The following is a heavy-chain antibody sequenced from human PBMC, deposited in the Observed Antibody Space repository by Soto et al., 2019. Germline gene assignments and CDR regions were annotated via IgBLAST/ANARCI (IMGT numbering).Heavy chain of an antibody. D-gene: IGHD3-10*01. CDR3: ARDRVDRGVEDYYFYGMDV. V-gene: IGHV4-59*01. Sequence: SETLSVTCTVAGGSIGSYYLSWIRQPPGKGREWIGYISYSGSTKYNPSLKSRVTISVDTSKSQVSLKLSSVTGADTAVYYCARDRVDRGVEDYYFYGMDVWGQGTTVTVSS. CDR1: GGSIGSYY. J-gene: IGHJ6*02. CDR2: ISYSGST.